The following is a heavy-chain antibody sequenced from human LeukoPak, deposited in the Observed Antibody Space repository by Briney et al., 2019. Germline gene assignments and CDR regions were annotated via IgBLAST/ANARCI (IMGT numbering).Heavy chain of an antibody. CDR2: IIPIFGTA. V-gene: IGHV1-69*13. J-gene: IGHJ6*02. CDR1: GGTFSSYA. CDR3: ARGPPPYTEGDLFYYYGLDV. Sequence: ASVNVSCKASGGTFSSYAISWVRQAPGQGLEWMGGIIPIFGTANYAQKFQGRVTITADESTSTAYMELSSLRSEDTAVYYCARGPPPYTEGDLFYYYGLDVWGQGTTVTVSS. D-gene: IGHD3-16*01.